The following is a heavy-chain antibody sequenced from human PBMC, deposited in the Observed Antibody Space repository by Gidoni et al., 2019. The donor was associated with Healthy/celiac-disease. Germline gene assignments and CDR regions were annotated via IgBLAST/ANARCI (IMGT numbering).Heavy chain of an antibody. J-gene: IGHJ6*03. D-gene: IGHD2-15*01. CDR2: INPSGGSK. CDR1: GYTFTSSY. CDR3: DARDGGSHYYYYMDV. Sequence: QVQLVQPGAEVTKPGASVKVSCKASGYTFTSSYMHWVRQSTGKGLEWMGIINPSGGSKSYEQKFQGRVTMTRDTSTSTVYMELSSLRYEDTAVYYCDARDGGSHYYYYMDVWGKGTTVTVSS. V-gene: IGHV1-46*01.